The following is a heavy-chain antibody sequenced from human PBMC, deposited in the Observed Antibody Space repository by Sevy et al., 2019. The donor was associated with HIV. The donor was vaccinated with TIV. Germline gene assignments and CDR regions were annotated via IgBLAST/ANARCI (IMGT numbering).Heavy chain of an antibody. Sequence: GESLKISCKGSGYSFTSYWIGWVRQMPGKGLEWMGIIYPGDSDTRYSPSFQGQVTISADKSISTAYLQWSSLKASDTAMYYCAGRCGYCSGGSCYSLCAFDIWGQGTMVTVSS. CDR1: GYSFTSYW. CDR2: IYPGDSDT. V-gene: IGHV5-51*01. CDR3: AGRCGYCSGGSCYSLCAFDI. D-gene: IGHD2-15*01. J-gene: IGHJ3*02.